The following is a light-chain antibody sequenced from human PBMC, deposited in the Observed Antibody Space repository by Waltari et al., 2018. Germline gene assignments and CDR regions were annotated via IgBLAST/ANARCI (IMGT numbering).Light chain of an antibody. V-gene: IGLV2-23*02. CDR2: EDN. CDR1: ISDVGTYNL. Sequence: QSALTQPASVSGSPGQSITISCTGTISDVGTYNLVSWYQQHPGKAPKLIIYEDNKRPSGVSDRLSGSKSGNTASLTISGLQAEDEADYYCCTYVGRTTFHVTFGGGTK. CDR3: CTYVGRTTFHVT. J-gene: IGLJ2*01.